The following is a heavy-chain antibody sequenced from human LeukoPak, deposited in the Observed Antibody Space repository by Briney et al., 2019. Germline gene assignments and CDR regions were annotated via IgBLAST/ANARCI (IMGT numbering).Heavy chain of an antibody. CDR3: AKDRSSSARED. J-gene: IGHJ4*02. Sequence: ASVKVSCKTSGFTFTSYGISWVRQAPGQGLEWVGWISGYIGNTNYAQKFRGRLTMTTDTSTTTAYMELRSLRSDDTAVYYCAKDRSSSAREDWGQGTLVTVSS. CDR2: ISGYIGNT. CDR1: GFTFTSYG. D-gene: IGHD6-13*01. V-gene: IGHV1-18*01.